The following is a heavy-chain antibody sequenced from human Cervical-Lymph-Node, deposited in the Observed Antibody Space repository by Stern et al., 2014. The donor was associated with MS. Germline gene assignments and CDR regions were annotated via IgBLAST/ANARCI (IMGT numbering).Heavy chain of an antibody. D-gene: IGHD2-15*01. J-gene: IGHJ6*02. CDR3: ARDGRHRDNYGLDV. Sequence: QVQLVQPGAEVKKPGSLVKVSCQASGGTFNVYAINWLRQAPGQGLEWMGGIIPIFGTANYAQKFQGRVTITADESTRTSSMQLSSLRSNDTAVYYCARDGRHRDNYGLDVWGQGTTVIVSS. CDR1: GGTFNVYA. CDR2: IIPIFGTA. V-gene: IGHV1-69*01.